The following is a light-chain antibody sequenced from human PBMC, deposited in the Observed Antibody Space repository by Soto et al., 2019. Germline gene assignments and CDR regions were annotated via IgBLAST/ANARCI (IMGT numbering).Light chain of an antibody. CDR1: QGINGW. CDR2: TAS. J-gene: IGKJ3*01. V-gene: IGKV1-12*01. Sequence: IQMTQSPSSVSASVGDRVTITCRASQGINGWLAWYQQKPGKAPNLLIYTASRLQSGVPSRFSGSVSGAEFTLTISSLQPEDFATYYCQQAYSFPFTFGPRTPRDSK. CDR3: QQAYSFPFT.